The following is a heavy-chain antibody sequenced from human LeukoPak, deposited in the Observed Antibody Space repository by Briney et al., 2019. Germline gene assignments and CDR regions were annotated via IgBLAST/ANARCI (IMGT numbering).Heavy chain of an antibody. CDR1: GFTFSSYG. J-gene: IGHJ6*03. CDR2: ISASGGTT. CDR3: AKRHVMWLWAGDYYYMDV. V-gene: IGHV3-23*01. Sequence: HPGGSLRLSCAASGFTFSSYGMHWVRQAPGKGLEWVSVISASGGTTYDADSVKGRFTISRDNSKNTLYLQMDSLRAEDTAVYYCAKRHVMWLWAGDYYYMDVWGKGTTVTVSS. D-gene: IGHD3-22*01.